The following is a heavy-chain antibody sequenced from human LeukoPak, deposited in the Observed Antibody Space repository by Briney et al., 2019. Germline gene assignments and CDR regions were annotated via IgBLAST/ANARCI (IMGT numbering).Heavy chain of an antibody. CDR2: IYTSGST. J-gene: IGHJ4*02. D-gene: IGHD3-22*01. CDR1: GVSISSYY. V-gene: IGHV4-4*07. Sequence: PSETLSLTCTVSGVSISSYYWSWIRQPAGKGLEWIGRIYTSGSTNYNPSLKSRVTMSVDTSKNQFSLKLSSVTAADTAVYYCASYDLDYYDSSGYKGSFDYWGQGTLVTVSP. CDR3: ASYDLDYYDSSGYKGSFDY.